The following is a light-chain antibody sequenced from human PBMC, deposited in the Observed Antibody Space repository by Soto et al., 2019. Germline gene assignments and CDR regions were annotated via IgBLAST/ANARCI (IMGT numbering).Light chain of an antibody. Sequence: IQMTQSPSTLSASPGDRVTITCRASQSISSWLAWFQQKPGKAPKLLIYDASSLESGVPSRFSGSGSGTEFTLTISSLQPDDFATYYCQQYNSYPYTFGQGTKLEIK. V-gene: IGKV1-5*01. CDR1: QSISSW. J-gene: IGKJ2*01. CDR3: QQYNSYPYT. CDR2: DAS.